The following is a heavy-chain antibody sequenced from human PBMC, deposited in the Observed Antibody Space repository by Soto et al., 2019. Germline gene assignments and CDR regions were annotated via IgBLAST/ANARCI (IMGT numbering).Heavy chain of an antibody. CDR2: IKSKTDGGTT. D-gene: IGHD3-10*01. CDR1: GFTFSNAW. J-gene: IGHJ6*02. V-gene: IGHV3-15*01. CDR3: ATDSRGSGMTYYFGMDL. Sequence: GGSLRLSCAASGFTFSNAWMSWVRQAPGKGLEWVGRIKSKTDGGTTDYAAPVKGRFSVSRDDSRNTLHLEMNNLGTEDTGVYYCATDSRGSGMTYYFGMDLWGPGTTVTVSS.